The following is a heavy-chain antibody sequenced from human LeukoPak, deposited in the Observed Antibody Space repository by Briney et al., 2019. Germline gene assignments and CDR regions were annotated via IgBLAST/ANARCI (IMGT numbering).Heavy chain of an antibody. CDR1: GFFFSSYS. CDR2: ISSGSLHM. CDR3: YASGTYYNDS. Sequence: XXSLXLSCTASGFFFSSYSVNWVRQAPGKGLEWVSSISSGSLHMYYADSVKGRFTISRDNAKSSLYLEMNSLRAEDTAVYYCYASGTYYNDSWGQGTLVTVSS. D-gene: IGHD3-10*01. V-gene: IGHV3-21*01. J-gene: IGHJ4*02.